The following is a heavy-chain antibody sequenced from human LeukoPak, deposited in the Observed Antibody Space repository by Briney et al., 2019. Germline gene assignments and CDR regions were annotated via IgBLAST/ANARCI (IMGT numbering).Heavy chain of an antibody. CDR3: ARALGFGGVYYYMDV. J-gene: IGHJ6*03. CDR1: GYSITSAYY. CDR2: FFLKGST. V-gene: IGHV4-38-2*02. Sequence: SETLSLTCTVSGYSITSAYYWGWIRQPPGKGLEWIGSFFLKGSTYYNPSLKSRVTMSVDTSKNQFSLKLSSVTAADTAVYYCARALGFGGVYYYMDVWGKGTTVTISS. D-gene: IGHD3-16*01.